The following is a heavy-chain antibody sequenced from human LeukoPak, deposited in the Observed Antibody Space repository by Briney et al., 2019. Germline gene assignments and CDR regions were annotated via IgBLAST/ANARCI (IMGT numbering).Heavy chain of an antibody. CDR3: AREEAMVRGATTGDY. J-gene: IGHJ4*02. V-gene: IGHV1-18*01. Sequence: ASVKVSCKASGNTFTSYGISGVRQAPGQGLEGMGWISAYNGNTNYAQKLQGRVTMTTDTSTSTAYMELRSLRSDDTAVYYCAREEAMVRGATTGDYWGQGTLVTVSS. CDR2: ISAYNGNT. CDR1: GNTFTSYG. D-gene: IGHD3-10*01.